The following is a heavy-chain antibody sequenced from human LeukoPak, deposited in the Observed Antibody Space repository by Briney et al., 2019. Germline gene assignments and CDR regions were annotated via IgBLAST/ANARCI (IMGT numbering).Heavy chain of an antibody. CDR3: AKDRKVAGFHEYFQH. CDR2: ISYDGSNK. CDR1: GFTFSSYG. Sequence: GRSLRLSCAASGFTFSSYGMHWVRQAPGKGLEWVAVISYDGSNKYYADSVKGRFTISRDNSKNTLYLQMNSLRAEDTAVYYCAKDRKVAGFHEYFQHWGQGTLVTVSS. D-gene: IGHD6-19*01. J-gene: IGHJ1*01. V-gene: IGHV3-30*18.